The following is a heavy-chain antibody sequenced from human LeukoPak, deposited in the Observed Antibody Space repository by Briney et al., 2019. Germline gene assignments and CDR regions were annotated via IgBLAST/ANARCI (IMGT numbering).Heavy chain of an antibody. CDR3: AMTTGYSSSWYDEYFQH. J-gene: IGHJ1*01. D-gene: IGHD6-13*01. CDR1: GFTFSSYG. CDR2: IRYDGSNK. V-gene: IGHV3-30*02. Sequence: GGSLRLSCAASGFTFSSYGMHWVRQAPGKGLEWVAFIRYDGSNKYYADSVKGRFTISRDNSKNTLYLQMNSLRAEDTAVYYCAMTTGYSSSWYDEYFQHWGQGTLVTVSS.